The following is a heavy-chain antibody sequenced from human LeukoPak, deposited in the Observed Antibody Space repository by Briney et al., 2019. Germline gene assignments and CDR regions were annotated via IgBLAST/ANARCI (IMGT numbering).Heavy chain of an antibody. CDR3: ARGERGYSYGKGGYYYGMDV. V-gene: IGHV4-4*07. J-gene: IGHJ6*02. CDR1: GGSISNYY. Sequence: SETLSLTCSVSGGSISNYYLNWIRQIPGKGLEWIGRIYTSGSTNYNPSLKSRVTMSVDTSKNQFSLKLSSVTAADTAVYYCARGERGYSYGKGGYYYGMDVWGQGTTVTVSS. D-gene: IGHD5-18*01. CDR2: IYTSGST.